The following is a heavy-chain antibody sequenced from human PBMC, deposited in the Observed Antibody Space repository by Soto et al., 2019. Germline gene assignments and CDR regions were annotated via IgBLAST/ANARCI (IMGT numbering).Heavy chain of an antibody. D-gene: IGHD3-16*01. CDR2: IYYSGST. Sequence: PXXTLSLACTVSGGSISSYYWRWIPQPPGKGLEWIGYIYYSGSTNYNPSLKSRVTISVDTSKNQFSLKLSSVTAEDTAVYYCARHAGYDYIWGSYDYWGQGTLVTVSS. CDR3: ARHAGYDYIWGSYDY. V-gene: IGHV4-59*08. CDR1: GGSISSYY. J-gene: IGHJ4*02.